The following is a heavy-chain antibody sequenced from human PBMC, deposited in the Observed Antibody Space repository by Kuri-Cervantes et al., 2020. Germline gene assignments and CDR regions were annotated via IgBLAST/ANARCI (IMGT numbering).Heavy chain of an antibody. V-gene: IGHV1-18*01. D-gene: IGHD3-10*01. CDR2: ISAYNGNT. CDR3: ARDSDYYGSGSYYPFGYYYYYMDV. Sequence: ASVKVSCKASGYTFTSYGISWVRQAPGQGLEWMGWISAYNGNTNYAQKLQGRVTMTTDTSTSTAYMELRSLRSDDTAVYYRARDSDYYGSGSYYPFGYYYYYMDVWGKGTTVTVSS. J-gene: IGHJ6*03. CDR1: GYTFTSYG.